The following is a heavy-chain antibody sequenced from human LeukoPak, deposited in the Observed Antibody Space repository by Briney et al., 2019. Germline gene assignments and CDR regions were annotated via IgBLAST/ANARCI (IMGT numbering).Heavy chain of an antibody. V-gene: IGHV4-59*08. Sequence: PSETLSLTCTVSGGSISTYYWNWIRQPPGKGLEWMGYIYYSGSTKYNPSLKTRVTISVDTSKNQFSLQLSSVTAADTAVYYCARGDVVATALDPWGQGTLVTVSS. CDR1: GGSISTYY. CDR3: ARGDVVATALDP. D-gene: IGHD5-12*01. J-gene: IGHJ5*02. CDR2: IYYSGST.